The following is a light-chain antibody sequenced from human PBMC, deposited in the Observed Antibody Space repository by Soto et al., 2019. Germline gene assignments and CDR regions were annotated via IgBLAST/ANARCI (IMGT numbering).Light chain of an antibody. V-gene: IGLV2-14*01. CDR2: EVS. CDR3: SSYTQGSTLVV. J-gene: IGLJ3*02. CDR1: SNDVGRYNY. Sequence: QSVLTQPASVSGSPGQSITISCTGTSNDVGRYNYVSWYQQHPGKAPKLMIYEVSNRPSGVSTRFSGSKSGNTASLTISGLQAEDEADYYCSSYTQGSTLVVFGGGTKLTVL.